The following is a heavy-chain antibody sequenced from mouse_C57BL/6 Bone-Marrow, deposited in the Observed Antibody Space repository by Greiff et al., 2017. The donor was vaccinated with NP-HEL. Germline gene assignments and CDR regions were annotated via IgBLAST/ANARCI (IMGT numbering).Heavy chain of an antibody. V-gene: IGHV1-5*01. CDR2: IYPGNSDT. CDR3: TNPITTVVDGPAWFAY. CDR1: GSTFTSYW. D-gene: IGHD1-1*01. J-gene: IGHJ3*01. Sequence: FQLQQSGTVLARPGASVKMSCKTSGSTFTSYWMHWVKQRPGQGLEWIGAIYPGNSDTSYNQKFKGKAKLTAVTSASTAYMELISLTNEDSAVYYCTNPITTVVDGPAWFAYWGQGTLVTVSA.